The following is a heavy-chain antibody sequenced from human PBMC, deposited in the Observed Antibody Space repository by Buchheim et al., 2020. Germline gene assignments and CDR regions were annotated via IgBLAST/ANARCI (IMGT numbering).Heavy chain of an antibody. V-gene: IGHV3-23*01. CDR1: GFTFSDYS. J-gene: IGHJ4*02. CDR3: AKDQEADTALVIGPIDS. CDR2: ISGSRSIT. D-gene: IGHD5-18*01. Sequence: EVQLLESGGGLVRPGGSLRLSCAASGFTFSDYSMNWVRQAPGKGLDWVSLISGSRSITYYADSVKGRFTISRDNSNNTLYLQMNSLRAEDTAIYYCAKDQEADTALVIGPIDSWGQGTL.